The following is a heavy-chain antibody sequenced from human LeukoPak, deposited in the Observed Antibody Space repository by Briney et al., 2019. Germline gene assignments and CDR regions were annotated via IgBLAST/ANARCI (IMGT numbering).Heavy chain of an antibody. CDR2: IKQDGSEI. CDR1: GFTFSSNW. CDR3: ARCSTSCYALDY. Sequence: GGSLRLSCAASGFTFSSNWMSWVRQAPGKGLEWVGNIKQDGSEIYYVDSVKGRFTISRDNAKNSLYLQMNSLRAEDTAVYYCARCSTSCYALDYWGQGTLVTVSS. J-gene: IGHJ4*02. D-gene: IGHD2-2*01. V-gene: IGHV3-7*01.